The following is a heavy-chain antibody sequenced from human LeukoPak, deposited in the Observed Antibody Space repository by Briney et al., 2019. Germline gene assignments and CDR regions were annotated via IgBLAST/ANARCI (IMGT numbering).Heavy chain of an antibody. J-gene: IGHJ3*02. D-gene: IGHD6-13*01. CDR1: GGSFSGYY. V-gene: IGHV4-34*01. CDR2: INHSGST. Sequence: SETLSLTCAVYGGSFSGYYWSWIRQPPGKGLEWIGEINHSGSTNYNPSLKSRVTISVDTSKNQFSLKLSSVTAADTAVYYCARASGMVAAAEDAFDIWGQGTMVTVSS. CDR3: ARASGMVAAAEDAFDI.